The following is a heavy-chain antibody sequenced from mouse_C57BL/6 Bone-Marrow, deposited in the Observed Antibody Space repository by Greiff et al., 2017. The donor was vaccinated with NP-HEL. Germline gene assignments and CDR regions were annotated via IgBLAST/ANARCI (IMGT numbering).Heavy chain of an antibody. CDR1: GYSITSGYY. CDR2: ISYDGSN. V-gene: IGHV3-6*01. J-gene: IGHJ1*03. D-gene: IGHD1-1*01. Sequence: ESGPGLVKPSQSLSLTCSVTGYSITSGYYWNWIRQFPGNKLEWMGYISYDGSNNYNPSFKNRISITRDTSKNQFFLKLNSVTTEDTATYYCARALISCYYGTGYFDVWGTGTTVTVSS. CDR3: ARALISCYYGTGYFDV.